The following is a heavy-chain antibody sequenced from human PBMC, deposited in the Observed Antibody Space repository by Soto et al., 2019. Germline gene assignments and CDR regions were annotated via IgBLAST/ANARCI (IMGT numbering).Heavy chain of an antibody. V-gene: IGHV3-48*02. Sequence: ESGGGLVQPGGSLRLSCAASGFTFKTYSMNWVRQAPGKGLEWVSYISETSIAIYYRDSVKGRFTISRDNAKNTLYLQMNNLRDEDTAVYFCASLQLGREEIFDSWGQGTLVTVSS. D-gene: IGHD1-1*01. CDR1: GFTFKTYS. J-gene: IGHJ4*02. CDR3: ASLQLGREEIFDS. CDR2: ISETSIAI.